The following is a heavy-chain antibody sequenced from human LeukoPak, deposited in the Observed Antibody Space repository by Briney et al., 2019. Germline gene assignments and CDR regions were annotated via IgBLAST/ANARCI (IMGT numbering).Heavy chain of an antibody. J-gene: IGHJ6*03. CDR2: INPNSGGT. D-gene: IGHD2-2*01. CDR1: GYTFTGYY. Sequence: GASVKVSCKASGYTFTGYYMHWVRQAPGQGLEWMGWINPNSGGTDYAQKFQGRVTMTRDTSISTAYMELSSLRSEDTAVYYCASPTRSYSYYMDVWGKGTTVTVSS. CDR3: ASPTRSYSYYMDV. V-gene: IGHV1-2*02.